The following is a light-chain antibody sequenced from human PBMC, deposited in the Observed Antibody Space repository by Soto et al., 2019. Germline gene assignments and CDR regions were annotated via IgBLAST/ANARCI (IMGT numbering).Light chain of an antibody. Sequence: EIVMTQSPATLSVSPGERATLFCRASQSVSTYVAWYQQKPGQAPRLLIYGPSTRATGIPGSFSGSASGTEFTLTVSSLQSEDFAVYYCQQYYNWPLTFGGGTKVEVK. CDR1: QSVSTY. J-gene: IGKJ4*01. CDR3: QQYYNWPLT. CDR2: GPS. V-gene: IGKV3-15*01.